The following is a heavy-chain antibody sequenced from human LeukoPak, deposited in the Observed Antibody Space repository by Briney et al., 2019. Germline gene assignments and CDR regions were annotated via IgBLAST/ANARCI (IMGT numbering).Heavy chain of an antibody. CDR3: ARDKSVAGRADFDY. Sequence: AAVKVSCKASGYTFTSYGISWVRQAPGQGLEWMGWISAYNGNTNYAQKFQGRVTMTRDTSISTAYMELSRLRSDDTAVYYCARDKSVAGRADFDYWGQGTLVTVSS. V-gene: IGHV1-18*01. D-gene: IGHD6-19*01. CDR1: GYTFTSYG. CDR2: ISAYNGNT. J-gene: IGHJ4*02.